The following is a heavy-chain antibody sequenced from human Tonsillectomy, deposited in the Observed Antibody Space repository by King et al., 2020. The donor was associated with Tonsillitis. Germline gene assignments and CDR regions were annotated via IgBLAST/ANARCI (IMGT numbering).Heavy chain of an antibody. Sequence: VQLVESGGGVVQPGRSLRLSCAASGFTFSSYGMHWVRQAPGKGLEWVAVISYDGSNKYYADSVKGRFTISRDNSKNTLYLQMKSLRAEDTAVYYCAKLGVNIDYWGQGTLVTVSS. CDR1: GFTFSSYG. CDR3: AKLGVNIDY. V-gene: IGHV3-30*18. D-gene: IGHD2-8*01. CDR2: ISYDGSNK. J-gene: IGHJ4*02.